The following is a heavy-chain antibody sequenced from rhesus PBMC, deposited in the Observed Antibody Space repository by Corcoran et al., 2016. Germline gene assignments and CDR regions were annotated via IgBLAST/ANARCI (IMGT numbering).Heavy chain of an antibody. D-gene: IGHD6-13*01. J-gene: IGHJ5-1*01. CDR1: GGSISSGYYY. Sequence: QVQLQESGPGLVKPSETLSLTCAVSGGSISSGYYYWSWIRQPPGKGLEWIGYLTSMGITSSTPSLKSRFTISRDTSKNQFSLKLSSVTAADTAVYYGARLSSWSRRFDVWGAGVLVTVSS. V-gene: IGHV4-122*02. CDR3: ARLSSWSRRFDV. CDR2: LTSMGIT.